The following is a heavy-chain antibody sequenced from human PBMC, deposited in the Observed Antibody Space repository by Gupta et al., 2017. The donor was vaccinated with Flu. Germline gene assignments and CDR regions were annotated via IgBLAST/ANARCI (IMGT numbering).Heavy chain of an antibody. J-gene: IGHJ4*02. Sequence: PGQGLGWMGRLNPNSGGTKDAQRFQGRVTMTSDTSISTAYMELCRLRSDDTAVYYCARVAYCSTTSCFQPFDHWGQGTLVTVSS. CDR3: ARVAYCSTTSCFQPFDH. D-gene: IGHD2-2*01. CDR2: LNPNSGGT. V-gene: IGHV1-2*06.